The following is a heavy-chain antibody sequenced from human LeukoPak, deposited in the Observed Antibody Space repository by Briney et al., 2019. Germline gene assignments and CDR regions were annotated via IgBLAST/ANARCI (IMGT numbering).Heavy chain of an antibody. CDR2: IIPIFGTA. D-gene: IGHD4-17*01. V-gene: IGHV1-69*05. Sequence: SVKVSCKASGGTFSSYAISGVRQAPGQGLEWMGRIIPIFGTANYAQKFQGRDTITTDESTSTAYMELSSLRSEDTAVYYCARYPRYTGTAEYFQHWGQGTLVTVSS. CDR3: ARYPRYTGTAEYFQH. J-gene: IGHJ1*01. CDR1: GGTFSSYA.